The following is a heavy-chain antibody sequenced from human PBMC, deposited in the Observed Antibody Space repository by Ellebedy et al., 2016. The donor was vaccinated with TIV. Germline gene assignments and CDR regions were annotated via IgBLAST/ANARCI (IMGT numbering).Heavy chain of an antibody. V-gene: IGHV2-70*04. CDR2: IDWDDDT. CDR3: ARISRDAFDL. J-gene: IGHJ3*01. Sequence: SGPTLVKPTQTLTLTCTLSGESVSSNGMRLNWIRQPPGNALEWLARIDWDDDTFYSASLKTRLTISKDTSKNQVVLTMTVMDPMDTATYYCARISRDAFDLWGQGTLVIVSS. CDR1: GESVSSNGMR.